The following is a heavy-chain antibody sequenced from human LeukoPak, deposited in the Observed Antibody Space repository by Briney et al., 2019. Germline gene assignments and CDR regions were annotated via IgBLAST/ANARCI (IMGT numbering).Heavy chain of an antibody. D-gene: IGHD3-10*01. Sequence: ASVKVSCKASGYTSTSYGISWVRQAPGQGLEWMGWISAYNGNTNYAQKLQGRVTMTTDTSTSTAYMELRSLRSDDTAVYYCARRSAPHPHYYDWGGDDAFDIWGQGTMVTVSS. CDR1: GYTSTSYG. J-gene: IGHJ3*02. V-gene: IGHV1-18*01. CDR2: ISAYNGNT. CDR3: ARRSAPHPHYYDWGGDDAFDI.